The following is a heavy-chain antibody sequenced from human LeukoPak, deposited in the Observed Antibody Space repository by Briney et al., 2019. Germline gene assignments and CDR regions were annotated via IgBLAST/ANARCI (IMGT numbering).Heavy chain of an antibody. V-gene: IGHV1-8*01. J-gene: IGHJ4*02. D-gene: IGHD6-19*01. CDR1: GYTFTGYD. CDR3: ARALSGCVLCFDY. CDR2: MNPNSGDI. Sequence: ASVKVSCKASGYTFTGYDINWVRQATGQGLEWMGWMNPNSGDIGYTQKFQGRVTMTSTTSISTAYMELSSLTSEDTAVYYCARALSGCVLCFDYWGQGTLVTVSS.